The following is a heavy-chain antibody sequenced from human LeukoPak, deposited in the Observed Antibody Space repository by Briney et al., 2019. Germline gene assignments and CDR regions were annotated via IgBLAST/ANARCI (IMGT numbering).Heavy chain of an antibody. J-gene: IGHJ4*02. D-gene: IGHD4/OR15-4a*01. CDR3: ARRAGAYSHPYDY. CDR1: GGSISSGSYY. Sequence: PSETLSLTCTVSGGSISSGSYYWSWIWQPAGKGLEWIGRIYTSGSTNYNPSLKSRVTISVDTSKNQFSLKLSSVTAADTAVYYCARRAGAYSHPYDYWGQGTLVTVSS. CDR2: IYTSGST. V-gene: IGHV4-61*02.